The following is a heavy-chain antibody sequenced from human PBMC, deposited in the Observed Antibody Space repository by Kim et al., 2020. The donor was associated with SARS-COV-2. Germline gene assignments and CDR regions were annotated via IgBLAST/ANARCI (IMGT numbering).Heavy chain of an antibody. CDR3: PRQTLRSLWFWALGDF. CDR1: GASIDSSDSY. V-gene: IGHV4-39*01. CDR2: LSNSGTT. Sequence: SEALSLTCAVSGASIDSSDSYWGWIRQPPGKGLEWIGSLSNSGTTYYNPSLKSRVTTSADTARNQFSLKMTSATAADTALYYCPRQTLRSLWFWALGDF. D-gene: IGHD3-10*01. J-gene: IGHJ4*01.